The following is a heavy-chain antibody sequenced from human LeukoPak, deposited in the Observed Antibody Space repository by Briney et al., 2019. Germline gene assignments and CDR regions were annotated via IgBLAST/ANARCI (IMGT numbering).Heavy chain of an antibody. CDR2: TSAYNGNT. CDR3: ARANSQQWDWFDP. V-gene: IGHV1-18*01. Sequence: ASVKVSCKASGYTFTSYGISWVRQAPGQGLKWMGWTSAYNGNTNYAQKLQGRVTMTTDTSTSTAYMELRSLRSDDTAVYYCARANSQQWDWFDPWGQGTLVTVSS. J-gene: IGHJ5*02. CDR1: GYTFTSYG. D-gene: IGHD6-19*01.